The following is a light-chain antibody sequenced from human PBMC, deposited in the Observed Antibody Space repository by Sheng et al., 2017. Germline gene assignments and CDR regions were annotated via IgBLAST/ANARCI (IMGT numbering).Light chain of an antibody. J-gene: IGKJ1*01. CDR2: GAS. CDR1: QSISGSY. CDR3: QRYGTSPV. V-gene: IGKV3-20*01. Sequence: ETFLTQSPATLSLSPGQRATLSCWASQSISGSYLAWYQQKPGQAPRLLIYGASSRATGVPDRFRGSGSGTDFTLTITRLEPEDFAVYYCQRYGTSPVFGHGTRVEVK.